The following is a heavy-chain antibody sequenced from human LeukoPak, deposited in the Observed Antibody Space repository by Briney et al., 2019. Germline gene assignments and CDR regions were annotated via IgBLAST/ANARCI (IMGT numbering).Heavy chain of an antibody. CDR1: GFNFSSYG. V-gene: IGHV3-30*03. D-gene: IGHD3-10*01. J-gene: IGHJ4*02. CDR2: ISYDGTNK. Sequence: GRSLRLSCAASGFNFSSYGMHWVRQAPGKGLEWMAVISYDGTNKYYADSVKGRITISRDNSKDTLFLQMNSLRVEDTAVFYCAVGDGPGLWGQGTLVTVSS. CDR3: AVGDGPGL.